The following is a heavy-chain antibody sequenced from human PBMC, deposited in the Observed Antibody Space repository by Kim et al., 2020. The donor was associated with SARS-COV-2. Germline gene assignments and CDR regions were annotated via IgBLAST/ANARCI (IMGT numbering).Heavy chain of an antibody. D-gene: IGHD3-10*01. V-gene: IGHV4-34*01. Sequence: SETLSLTCAVYGGSFSGYYWSWIRQPPGKGLEWIGEINHSGSTNYNPSLKSRVTISVDTSKNQFSLKLSSVTAADTAVYYCAVGELFDYYYGMDVWGQGTTVTVSS. CDR3: AVGELFDYYYGMDV. CDR1: GGSFSGYY. J-gene: IGHJ6*02. CDR2: INHSGST.